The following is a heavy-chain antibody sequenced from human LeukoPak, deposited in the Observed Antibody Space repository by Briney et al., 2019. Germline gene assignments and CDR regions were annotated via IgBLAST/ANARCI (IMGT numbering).Heavy chain of an antibody. CDR1: GFTFSGSA. CDR2: IRSKANSYAT. J-gene: IGHJ4*02. CDR3: ARETTVTTRPPRRLDY. V-gene: IGHV3-73*01. Sequence: GGSLRLSCAASGFTFSGSAMHWVRQASGKGLEWVGRIRSKANSYATAYAASVKGRFTISRDDSKNTAYLQMNSLKTEDTAVYYCARETTVTTRPPRRLDYWGQGTLVTVSS. D-gene: IGHD4-17*01.